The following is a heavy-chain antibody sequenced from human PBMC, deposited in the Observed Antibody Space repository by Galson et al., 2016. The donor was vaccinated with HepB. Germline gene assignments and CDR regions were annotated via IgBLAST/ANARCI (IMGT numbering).Heavy chain of an antibody. CDR3: TVAYTYDFWSGYYMLDH. CDR2: IKSKTDGGTT. D-gene: IGHD3-3*01. J-gene: IGHJ5*02. CDR1: GFSFSHAW. Sequence: SLRLSCAASGFSFSHAWMHWVRQAPGKGLEWVGRIKSKTDGGTTDYAAPVKGRFSISRDDSKNTLYLQMNRLKTEDAGVYYCTVAYTYDFWSGYYMLDHWGQGALVTVSS. V-gene: IGHV3-15*07.